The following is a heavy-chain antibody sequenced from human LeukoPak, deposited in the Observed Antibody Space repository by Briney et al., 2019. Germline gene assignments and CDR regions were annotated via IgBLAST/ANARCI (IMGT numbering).Heavy chain of an antibody. V-gene: IGHV1-69*06. D-gene: IGHD6-6*01. J-gene: IGHJ3*02. Sequence: GASVKVSCKASGGTFSSYAISWVRQAPGQGLEWMGGIIPIFGTANYAQKFQGRVTITADKSTSTAYMELSSLRSEDTAVYYCAMEGIAARPDSFAFDIWGQGTMVTVSS. CDR1: GGTFSSYA. CDR3: AMEGIAARPDSFAFDI. CDR2: IIPIFGTA.